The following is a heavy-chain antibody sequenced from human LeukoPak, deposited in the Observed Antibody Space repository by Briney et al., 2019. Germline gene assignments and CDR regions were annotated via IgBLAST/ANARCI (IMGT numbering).Heavy chain of an antibody. D-gene: IGHD3-16*01. CDR1: GFIFSKYW. V-gene: IGHV3-7*04. CDR3: ARDMIILQS. Sequence: GGSLRLSCSASGFIFSKYWMACVRQAPGKGLEWVANIKQDGSEKYYVDSVKGRFTISRDNAKKSLYLQMNSLRAEDTAVYFCARDMIILQSWGQGTLVTVSS. CDR2: IKQDGSEK. J-gene: IGHJ5*02.